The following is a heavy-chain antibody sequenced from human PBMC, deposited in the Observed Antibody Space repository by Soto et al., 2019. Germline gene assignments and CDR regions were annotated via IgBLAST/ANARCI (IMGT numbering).Heavy chain of an antibody. D-gene: IGHD5-18*01. V-gene: IGHV1-3*01. Sequence: GASVKVSCKASGYTFTSYAIHWVRQAPGQRLEWMGWINVGNGNTKYSQKFQGRVTITRDTSATTAYLELSSLRSEDTAVYYCAREEIHLWLVDYWGQGTLVTVSS. CDR1: GYTFTSYA. CDR3: AREEIHLWLVDY. J-gene: IGHJ4*02. CDR2: INVGNGNT.